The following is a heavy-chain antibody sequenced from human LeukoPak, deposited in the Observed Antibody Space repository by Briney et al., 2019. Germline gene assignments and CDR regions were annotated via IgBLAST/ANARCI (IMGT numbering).Heavy chain of an antibody. CDR1: GGSISSYY. J-gene: IGHJ3*02. CDR2: IYYSGST. D-gene: IGHD3-16*01. CDR3: ARDLASADDAFDI. Sequence: PSETLSLTCTVSGGSISSYYWSWIRQPPGKGLEWIGYIYYSGSTNYNPSPKSRVTISVDTSKNQFSLKLSSVTAADTAVYYCARDLASADDAFDIWGQGTMVTVSS. V-gene: IGHV4-59*01.